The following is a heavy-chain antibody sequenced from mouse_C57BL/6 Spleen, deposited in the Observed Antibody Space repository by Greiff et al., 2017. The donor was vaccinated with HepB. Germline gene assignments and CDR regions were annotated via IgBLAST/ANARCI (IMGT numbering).Heavy chain of an antibody. CDR3: ARGYIRAMDY. CDR1: GFTFSDYG. D-gene: IGHD1-3*01. CDR2: ISSGSSTI. J-gene: IGHJ4*01. Sequence: EVKLQESGGGLVKPGGSLKLSCAASGFTFSDYGMHWVRQAPEKGLEWVAYISSGSSTIYYADTVKGRFTISRDNAKNTLFLQMTSLRSEDTAMYYCARGYIRAMDYWGQGTSVTVSS. V-gene: IGHV5-17*01.